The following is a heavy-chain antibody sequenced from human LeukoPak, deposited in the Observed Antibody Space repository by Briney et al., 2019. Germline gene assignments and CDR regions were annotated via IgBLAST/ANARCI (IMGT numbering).Heavy chain of an antibody. J-gene: IGHJ6*03. D-gene: IGHD4-11*01. CDR3: ARVDYRGGGYFMDV. V-gene: IGHV3-74*01. Sequence: PGGSLRLSCAASGFTFSSYWMHWVRQAPGKGLVGVSRINDDGRSTNYADSVKGRFTISRDNAKNTLYLQMNSLRAEDTAVYYCARVDYRGGGYFMDVWGRGTPVTVSS. CDR2: INDDGRST. CDR1: GFTFSSYW.